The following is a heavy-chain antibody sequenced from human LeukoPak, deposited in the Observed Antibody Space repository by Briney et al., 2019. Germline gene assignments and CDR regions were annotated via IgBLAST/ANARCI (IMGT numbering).Heavy chain of an antibody. J-gene: IGHJ3*02. CDR2: IYYSGST. D-gene: IGHD5-18*01. CDR3: ASGYSYEGGAFDI. Sequence: SETLSLTCTVSGGSISSGGYYWSWIRQHPGKGLEWIGYIYYSGSTYYNPSLKSRVTISVDTSKNQFSLKLSSVTAADTAVYYCASGYSYEGGAFDIWGQGTMVTVSS. CDR1: GGSISSGGYY. V-gene: IGHV4-31*03.